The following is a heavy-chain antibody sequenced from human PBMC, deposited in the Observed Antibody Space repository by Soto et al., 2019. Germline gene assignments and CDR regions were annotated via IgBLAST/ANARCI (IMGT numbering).Heavy chain of an antibody. D-gene: IGHD7-27*01. CDR2: INRDGSGT. CDR1: GFTFSSYW. V-gene: IGHV3-74*03. Sequence: GSLRLSCVASGFTFSSYWMHWVRQAPGKGLVSVSRINRDGSGTMYSDSVKGRLIVSRDNAKNTLYLQMSGLRAEDTAVYYCVRDYWGSNAYWGQGTLVTVSS. J-gene: IGHJ4*02. CDR3: VRDYWGSNAY.